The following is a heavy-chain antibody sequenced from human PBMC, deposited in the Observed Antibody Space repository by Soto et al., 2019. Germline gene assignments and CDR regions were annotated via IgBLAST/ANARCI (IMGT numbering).Heavy chain of an antibody. J-gene: IGHJ6*02. CDR2: FFSDAER. D-gene: IGHD4-17*01. CDR1: GFSLTNDRMG. CDR3: ARMDGDYNYYGLDV. Sequence: SGPTVVNPTGPRTLTCSGSGFSLTNDRMGGSGIRQPPGKALEWLAHFFSDAERSYSTSMQSTLNMYKDSYSSQVVLNMTNMAPADTATYFCARMDGDYNYYGLDVWGQGIAVTVSS. V-gene: IGHV2-26*01.